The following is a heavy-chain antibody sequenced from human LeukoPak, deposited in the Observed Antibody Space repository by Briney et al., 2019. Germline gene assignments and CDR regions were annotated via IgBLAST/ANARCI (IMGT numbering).Heavy chain of an antibody. D-gene: IGHD3-16*01. CDR2: ISSSSYI. CDR1: GFTFSSHW. V-gene: IGHV3-21*01. J-gene: IGHJ4*02. Sequence: GGSLRLSCAASGFTFSSHWMSWVRQAPGKGLEWVSSISSSSYIYYADSVKGRFTISRDNAKNSLYLQMNSLRAEDTAVYYCARARGIGLFGYWGQGTLVTVSS. CDR3: ARARGIGLFGY.